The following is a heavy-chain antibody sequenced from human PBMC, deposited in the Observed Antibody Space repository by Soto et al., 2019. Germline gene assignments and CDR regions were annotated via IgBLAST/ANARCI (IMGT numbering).Heavy chain of an antibody. D-gene: IGHD3-3*01. V-gene: IGHV1-69*12. Sequence: QVQLVQSGAEVKKPGSSVKVSCKASGGTFSSYAISWVRQAPGQGLEWMGGIIPIFGTANYAQKFQGRVTXXADATTSTAYRELSSLRSEDTALYYCARVRVRFLEWLGSEGWGQGTLVTVSS. J-gene: IGHJ4*02. CDR2: IIPIFGTA. CDR1: GGTFSSYA. CDR3: ARVRVRFLEWLGSEG.